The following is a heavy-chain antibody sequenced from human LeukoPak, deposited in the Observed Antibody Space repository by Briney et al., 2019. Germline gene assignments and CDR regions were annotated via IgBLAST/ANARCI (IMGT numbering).Heavy chain of an antibody. D-gene: IGHD3-10*01. CDR2: ISYDGSNK. J-gene: IGHJ4*02. CDR1: GFTFSSYA. V-gene: IGHV3-30-3*01. Sequence: GRSLRFSCAASGFTFSSYAMHWVRQAPGKGLEWVAVISYDGSNKYYADSVKGRFTISRDNSKNTLYLQMNSLRAEDTAVYYCASFTMVRGVNFDYWGQGTLVTASS. CDR3: ASFTMVRGVNFDY.